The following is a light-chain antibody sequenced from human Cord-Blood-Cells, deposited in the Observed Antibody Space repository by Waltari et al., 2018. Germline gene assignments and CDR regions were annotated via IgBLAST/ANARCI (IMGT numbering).Light chain of an antibody. Sequence: DIQMTQSPSTLSASVGDRVTITCRASQSISSWLAWYQQKPGKAPKLLIYKATSLESGAPSRFSGSCSGTEFTLTISSLQPDDFATYYCQQYNSYSTFGQGTKVEIK. CDR2: KAT. CDR3: QQYNSYST. CDR1: QSISSW. J-gene: IGKJ1*01. V-gene: IGKV1-5*03.